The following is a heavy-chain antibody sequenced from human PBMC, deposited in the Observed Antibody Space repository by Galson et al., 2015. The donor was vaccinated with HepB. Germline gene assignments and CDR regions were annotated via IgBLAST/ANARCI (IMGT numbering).Heavy chain of an antibody. CDR3: ARAGDYFGDAEYFNH. CDR2: IGVYKGKT. Sequence: SVKVSCKASGYTFNSYGITWVRQAPGQGLEWLGWIGVYKGKTIYAQNFQDRLTMTTETTSSTAHLELRSLRSDDTAVYYCARAGDYFGDAEYFNHWGQGTLVTVSS. J-gene: IGHJ1*01. CDR1: GYTFNSYG. V-gene: IGHV1-18*01. D-gene: IGHD4-17*01.